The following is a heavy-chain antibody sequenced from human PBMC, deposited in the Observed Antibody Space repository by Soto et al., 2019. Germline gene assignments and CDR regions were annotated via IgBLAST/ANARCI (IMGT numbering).Heavy chain of an antibody. CDR3: ARELLAAMGFDY. D-gene: IGHD2-2*01. CDR1: GGSISSGGYS. CDR2: IYHSGST. J-gene: IGHJ4*02. V-gene: IGHV4-30-2*01. Sequence: SETLSLTCAVSGGSISSGGYSWSWIRQPPGKGLEWIGYIYHSGSTYYNPSLKSRATISVDRSKNQFSLNLSSVTAADTAVYYCARELLAAMGFDYWGQVTLVTVSS.